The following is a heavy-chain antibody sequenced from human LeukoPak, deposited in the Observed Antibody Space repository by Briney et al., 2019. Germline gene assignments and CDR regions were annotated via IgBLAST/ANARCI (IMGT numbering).Heavy chain of an antibody. J-gene: IGHJ4*02. CDR2: INHRGST. Sequence: SETLSLTCAVYGGSFSGYYWSWIRQPPGKGLEWIGEINHRGSTNYNPSLKSRVTISVDTSKNQFSLKLSSVTAADTAVYYCARGKIADDSSGYYSDYWGQGTLVTVSS. CDR3: ARGKIADDSSGYYSDY. D-gene: IGHD3-22*01. V-gene: IGHV4-34*01. CDR1: GGSFSGYY.